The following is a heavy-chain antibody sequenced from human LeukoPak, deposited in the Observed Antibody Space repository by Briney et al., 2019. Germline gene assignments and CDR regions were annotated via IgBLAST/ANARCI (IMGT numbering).Heavy chain of an antibody. D-gene: IGHD1-1*01. CDR2: IKQDGSEK. J-gene: IGHJ4*02. Sequence: PGGSLRLSCAASGFIFSGSWMTWVRQAPGKGLEWVANIKQDGSEKYYVDSVKGRFTISRDNTKNSLYLQMNGLRAEDTAVYYCVRHQGTTFDYWGQGNLVAVSS. V-gene: IGHV3-7*01. CDR1: GFIFSGSW. CDR3: VRHQGTTFDY.